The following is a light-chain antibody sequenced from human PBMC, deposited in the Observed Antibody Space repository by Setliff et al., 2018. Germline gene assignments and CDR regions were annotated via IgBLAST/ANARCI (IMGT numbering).Light chain of an antibody. J-gene: IGLJ1*01. V-gene: IGLV1-40*01. CDR3: QSHDSSLSGSDV. Sequence: SVLTQPPSVSGAPGQRVTISCTGSSSNIGAGYDVHWYQQLPGTAPKLLIYGNSNRPSGVPDRFSGSKSGTSASLAITGLQAEDEADYYCQSHDSSLSGSDVFGTGTKVTVL. CDR1: SSNIGAGYD. CDR2: GNS.